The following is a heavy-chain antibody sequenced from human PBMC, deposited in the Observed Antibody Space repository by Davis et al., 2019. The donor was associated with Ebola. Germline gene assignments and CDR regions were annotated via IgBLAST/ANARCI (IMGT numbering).Heavy chain of an antibody. Sequence: PGGSLRLSCAASGFTFSMFAMTWVRQAPGKGLDWVAGINNGGGSTFYADSVKGRFTISRDNSKNTLYLQMNSLRAEDTAVYYCAKGVFSVDYWGQGTLVTVSP. CDR1: GFTFSMFA. D-gene: IGHD2/OR15-2a*01. CDR2: INNGGGST. V-gene: IGHV3-23*01. J-gene: IGHJ4*02. CDR3: AKGVFSVDY.